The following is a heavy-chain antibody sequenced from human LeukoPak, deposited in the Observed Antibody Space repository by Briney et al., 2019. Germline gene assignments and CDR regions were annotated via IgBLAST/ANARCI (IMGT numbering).Heavy chain of an antibody. CDR2: ITTDGYI. Sequence: GGSLRLSCAASGSAFSSSNLNWFRQAPGKGLEWVSSITTDGYIYYADSLKGRFSISRDNAKNSLFLQMISLRAEDTAVYYCARADYGDYGVDYWGQGTLVTVSS. J-gene: IGHJ4*02. CDR3: ARADYGDYGVDY. V-gene: IGHV3-21*01. D-gene: IGHD4-17*01. CDR1: GSAFSSSN.